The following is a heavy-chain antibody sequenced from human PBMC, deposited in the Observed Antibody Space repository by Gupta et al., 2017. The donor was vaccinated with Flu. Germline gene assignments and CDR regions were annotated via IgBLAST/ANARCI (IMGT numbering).Heavy chain of an antibody. CDR2: INGDGSAT. Sequence: EVQLVESGGGLVQPGGSMRLSCAASGFTFRNYWMHWVRQAPGKGPVWVSRINGDGSATNLADSVRGRFTVSRDNTKNTLYLQMNSLRADDTAVYYCARDGWDGCDYWGQGTLVTVSS. J-gene: IGHJ4*02. CDR3: ARDGWDGCDY. CDR1: GFTFRNYW. D-gene: IGHD5-24*01. V-gene: IGHV3-74*01.